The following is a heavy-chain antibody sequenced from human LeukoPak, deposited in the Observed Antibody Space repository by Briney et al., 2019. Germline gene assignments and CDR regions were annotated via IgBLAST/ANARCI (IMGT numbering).Heavy chain of an antibody. CDR2: ITGAGGGT. CDR1: GFSFSTYA. Sequence: GGSLRLSCAVSGFSFSTYAMSWVRQAPGEGLEWVSGITGAGGGTYYAGSVKGRFTISRHNSKNTLYLQMNSLRAEDTAVYYCAREAGIFDIWGQGTMVTVSS. D-gene: IGHD6-13*01. J-gene: IGHJ3*02. V-gene: IGHV3-23*01. CDR3: AREAGIFDI.